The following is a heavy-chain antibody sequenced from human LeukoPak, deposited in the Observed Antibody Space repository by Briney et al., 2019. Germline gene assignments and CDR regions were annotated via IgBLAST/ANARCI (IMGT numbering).Heavy chain of an antibody. Sequence: GGSLRLSCAASGFTVSSTYMSWVRQAPGQGLEWVSLLYSSGITFYAESVQGRFTISRDNSKNTLYLQMNSLRAEDTAIYYCARDSSSFPNYFDFWGQGALVTVSS. CDR2: LYSSGIT. CDR1: GFTVSSTY. V-gene: IGHV3-53*01. J-gene: IGHJ4*02. D-gene: IGHD3-3*02. CDR3: ARDSSSFPNYFDF.